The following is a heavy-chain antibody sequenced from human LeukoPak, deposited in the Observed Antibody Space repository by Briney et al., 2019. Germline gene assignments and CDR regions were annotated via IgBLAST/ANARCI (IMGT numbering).Heavy chain of an antibody. CDR1: GYTFTSYG. V-gene: IGHV1-18*01. D-gene: IGHD5-12*01. CDR2: ISAYNGNT. J-gene: IGHJ4*02. CDR3: ARGAVVATIRIIYFDY. Sequence: ASVKVSCKASGYTFTSYGISWVRQAPGQGLEWMGWISAYNGNTNYAQKLQGRVTMTTDTSTSTAYMELRSLRSDDTAVYYCARGAVVATIRIIYFDYWGQGTLVTVSS.